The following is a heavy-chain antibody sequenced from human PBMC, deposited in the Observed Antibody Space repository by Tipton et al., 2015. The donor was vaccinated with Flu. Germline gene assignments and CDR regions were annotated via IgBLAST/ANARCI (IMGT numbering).Heavy chain of an antibody. CDR3: ARERAVAGPIDY. CDR2: ITSTGSAI. Sequence: GSLRLSCAASGFTFSDFEMNWVRQAPGKGLEWVSYITSTGSAIYYADSVKGRFTISRDNAKNSLYLQMNSLRAEDTAVYYCARERAVAGPIDYWGQGTLVTVSS. V-gene: IGHV3-48*03. CDR1: GFTFSDFE. J-gene: IGHJ4*02. D-gene: IGHD6-19*01.